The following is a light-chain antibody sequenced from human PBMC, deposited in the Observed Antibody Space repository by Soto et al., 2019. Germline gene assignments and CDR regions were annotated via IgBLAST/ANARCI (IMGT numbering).Light chain of an antibody. CDR3: QQYNSYPYT. V-gene: IGKV1-5*01. CDR2: DAY. Sequence: DIQMTQSPATVSASVGDGATLTCRASQSISTSLAWYQQKPGNHPTRLIYDAYTLESGVSPGFSGSVSGTEFTLTISSLQPDDFATYYCQQYNSYPYTFGQGTKLEIK. CDR1: QSISTS. J-gene: IGKJ2*01.